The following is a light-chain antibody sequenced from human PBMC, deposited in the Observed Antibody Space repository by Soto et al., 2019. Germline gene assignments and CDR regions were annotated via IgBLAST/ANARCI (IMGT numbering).Light chain of an antibody. CDR3: QQYGRSTLLYT. CDR1: QSITSYF. Sequence: EIGGTKSQGTLSLSPGATATLACRASQSITSYFLASYQQKPGQAPRFLIYGASTRSAGVPDRFSGSGSVTDFTLTITIMEPEDVAVYYCQQYGRSTLLYTFGQGTKL. CDR2: GAS. J-gene: IGKJ2*01. V-gene: IGKV3-20*01.